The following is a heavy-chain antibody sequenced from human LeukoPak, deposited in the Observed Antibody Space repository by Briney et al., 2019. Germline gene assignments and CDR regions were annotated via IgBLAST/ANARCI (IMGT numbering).Heavy chain of an antibody. CDR2: IYYSGST. V-gene: IGHV4-59*08. CDR1: GGSISSYY. J-gene: IGHJ4*02. CDR3: AKNYGDTDY. Sequence: TSETLSLTCTVSGGSISSYYWSWIRQPPGKGLEWIGYIYYSGSTNYNPSLKRRVTISVDTSKNQFSLKLSSVTAADTAVYYCAKNYGDTDYWGQGTLVTVSS. D-gene: IGHD4-17*01.